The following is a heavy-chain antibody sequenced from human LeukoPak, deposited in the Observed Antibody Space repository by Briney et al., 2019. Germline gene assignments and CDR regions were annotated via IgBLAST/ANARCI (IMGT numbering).Heavy chain of an antibody. J-gene: IGHJ4*02. CDR2: ISAYNGNT. D-gene: IGHD6-13*01. CDR3: AGVVAAGLWSGGEFDY. V-gene: IGHV1-18*01. CDR1: GYTFTSYG. Sequence: ASVKVSCKASGYTFTSYGISWVRQAPRQGLEWMGWISAYNGNTNYAQKLQGRVTMTPDTSTSTAYMELRSLRSDDTAVYYCAGVVAAGLWSGGEFDYWGQGTLVTVSS.